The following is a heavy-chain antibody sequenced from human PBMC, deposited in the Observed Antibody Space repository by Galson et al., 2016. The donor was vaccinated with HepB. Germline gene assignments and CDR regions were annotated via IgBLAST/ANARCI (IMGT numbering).Heavy chain of an antibody. Sequence: SLRLSCAASGFVFSSYWMAWVRQAPGKGLEWVANIKQDGSEKYYVASVKGRFTISRDNAKNSLYLQMNSLRAEDTAVYYGARDLLNLAAPDYWGQGTLVTVSS. CDR2: IKQDGSEK. CDR3: ARDLLNLAAPDY. CDR1: GFVFSSYW. V-gene: IGHV3-7*03. D-gene: IGHD6-13*01. J-gene: IGHJ4*02.